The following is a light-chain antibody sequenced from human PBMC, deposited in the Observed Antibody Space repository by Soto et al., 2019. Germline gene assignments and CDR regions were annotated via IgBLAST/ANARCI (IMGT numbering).Light chain of an antibody. CDR3: QVWEATGEQVV. V-gene: IGLV3-21*01. Sequence: SYELTQPPSVSVAPGETARISCGGNNVGSRSVHWYQQKPGQAPFLVIYYDSDRPSGIPERFSGSNSGNTATLIISRVEAGDEADYYCQVWEATGEQVVFGGGTKRTVL. J-gene: IGLJ2*01. CDR1: NVGSRS. CDR2: YDS.